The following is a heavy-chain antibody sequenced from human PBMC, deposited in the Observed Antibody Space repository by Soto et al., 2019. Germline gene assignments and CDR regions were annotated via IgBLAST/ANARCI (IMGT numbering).Heavy chain of an antibody. CDR1: GGSISSGGYS. CDR3: ARGGEEVVPAAGHYYYYGMDV. Sequence: PSETLSLTCAVSGGSISSGGYSWSWIRQPPGKGLEWIGYIYHSGSTYYNPSLKSRVTISVDRSKNQFSLKLSSVTAADTAVYYCARGGEEVVPAAGHYYYYGMDVWGQGTTVTVSS. D-gene: IGHD2-2*01. J-gene: IGHJ6*02. V-gene: IGHV4-30-2*01. CDR2: IYHSGST.